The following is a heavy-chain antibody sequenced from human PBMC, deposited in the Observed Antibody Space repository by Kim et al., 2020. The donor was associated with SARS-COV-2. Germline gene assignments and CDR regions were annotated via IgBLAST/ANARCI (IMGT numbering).Heavy chain of an antibody. CDR1: GFTFSSYA. D-gene: IGHD4-17*01. Sequence: GGSLRLSCAASGFTFSSYAMSWVRQAPGKGLEWVSAISGSGGSTYYADSVKGRFTISRDNCKNTLYLQMNSLRAEDTAVYYCAKDAWGDYNPNWFDPWGQGTLVTVSS. J-gene: IGHJ5*02. V-gene: IGHV3-23*01. CDR2: ISGSGGST. CDR3: AKDAWGDYNPNWFDP.